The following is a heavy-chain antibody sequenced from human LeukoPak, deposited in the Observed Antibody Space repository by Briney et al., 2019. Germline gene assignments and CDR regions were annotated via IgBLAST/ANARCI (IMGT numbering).Heavy chain of an antibody. CDR1: GYTFTSYG. V-gene: IGHV1-18*01. CDR3: ARASATMVRGVIITGIDY. Sequence: ASVKVSCKASGYTFTSYGISWVRQAPGQGLEWMGWISAYNGNTNYAQKLQGRVTMTTDTSTSTAYMELRSLRSDDTAVYYCARASATMVRGVIITGIDYWGQGTLVTVSS. D-gene: IGHD3-10*01. CDR2: ISAYNGNT. J-gene: IGHJ4*02.